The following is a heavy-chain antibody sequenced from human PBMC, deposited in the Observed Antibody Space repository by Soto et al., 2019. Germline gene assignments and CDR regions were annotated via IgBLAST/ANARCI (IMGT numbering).Heavy chain of an antibody. CDR3: ARDAGLYSSGWYLSDY. V-gene: IGHV3-33*01. Sequence: PGGSLRLSCAASGFTFSSYVMHWVRQTPGKGLEWMAVVWYDGDNKYYEDSVKGRFSISRDNSKNTLSLQMNTLRAEDTAVYYCARDAGLYSSGWYLSDYWGQGTLVTVSS. CDR1: GFTFSSYV. D-gene: IGHD6-19*01. J-gene: IGHJ4*02. CDR2: VWYDGDNK.